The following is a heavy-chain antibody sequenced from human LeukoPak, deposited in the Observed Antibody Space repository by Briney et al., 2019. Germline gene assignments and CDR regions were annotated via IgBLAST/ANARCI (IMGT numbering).Heavy chain of an antibody. Sequence: ASVKVSCRASGYTFTSYGISWVRQAPGQGLEWMGWISAYNGNTNYAQKLQGRVTMTTDTSTSTAYMELRSLRSDDTAVYYCARGISSSSWYRPFDHWGQGTLVTVSS. V-gene: IGHV1-18*01. CDR2: ISAYNGNT. CDR3: ARGISSSSWYRPFDH. D-gene: IGHD6-13*01. CDR1: GYTFTSYG. J-gene: IGHJ4*02.